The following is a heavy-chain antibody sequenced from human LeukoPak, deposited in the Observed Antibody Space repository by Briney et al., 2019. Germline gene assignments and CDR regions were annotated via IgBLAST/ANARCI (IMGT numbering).Heavy chain of an antibody. CDR2: IYYSGTT. V-gene: IGHV4-59*01. CDR3: ARGVYIAAAQYAY. D-gene: IGHD6-13*01. CDR1: GGSISSYY. J-gene: IGHJ4*02. Sequence: PSETLSLTCTVSGGSISSYYWSWIRQPPGKGLEWIGYIYYSGTTNYNPSLKSRVTISVDTSKNQFSLKLSSVTAADTAVYYCARGVYIAAAQYAYWGQGTLATVSS.